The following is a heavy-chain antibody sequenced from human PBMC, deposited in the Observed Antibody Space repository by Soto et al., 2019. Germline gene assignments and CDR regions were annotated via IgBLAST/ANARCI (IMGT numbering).Heavy chain of an antibody. CDR1: GFTFSNAW. V-gene: IGHV3-15*01. CDR2: IKSKTDGGTT. Sequence: EVQLVESGGGLVKPGGSLRLSCAASGFTFSNAWMSWVRQAPGKGLEWVGRIKSKTDGGTTDYAAPVKGRFTISRDDSKNTLYLQMNSLKTEDTAVFYCTSPGPLRPFDYWGRGTLVTVSS. J-gene: IGHJ4*02. CDR3: TSPGPLRPFDY.